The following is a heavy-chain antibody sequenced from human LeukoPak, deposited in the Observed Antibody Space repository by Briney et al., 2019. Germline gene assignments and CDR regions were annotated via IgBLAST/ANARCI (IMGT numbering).Heavy chain of an antibody. CDR3: ARRLLGSSTLVDP. CDR1: GYSFTSYW. D-gene: IGHD6-6*01. Sequence: GESLQISCQGSGYSFTSYWIGWVRQLPGKGLEWMGIIYPGHSDTRYSPSFQGQVTISADKSISTAYLQWSSLKASDTAMYYCARRLLGSSTLVDPWGQGTLVTVSS. J-gene: IGHJ5*02. CDR2: IYPGHSDT. V-gene: IGHV5-51*01.